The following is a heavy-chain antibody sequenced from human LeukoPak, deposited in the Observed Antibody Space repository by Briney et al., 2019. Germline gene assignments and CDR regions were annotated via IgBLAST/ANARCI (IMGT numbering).Heavy chain of an antibody. CDR2: IYCAGST. D-gene: IGHD6-19*01. J-gene: IGHJ6*02. CDR1: GFTVSDTY. V-gene: IGHV3-66*01. Sequence: PGGALRLSCAASGFTVSDTYMTWVRQAPGKGLEWVSVIYCAGSTYYANSVKGRLTISSYNSKNTLHLEMNSLRAEDTAVYYCARAGSGWGDFYYGMDVWGQGTTVT. CDR3: ARAGSGWGDFYYGMDV.